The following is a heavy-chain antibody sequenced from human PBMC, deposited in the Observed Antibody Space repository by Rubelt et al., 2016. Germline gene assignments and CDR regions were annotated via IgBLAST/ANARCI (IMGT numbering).Heavy chain of an antibody. D-gene: IGHD6-13*01. V-gene: IGHV1-46*01. CDR2: GIA. CDR3: ARESGQQLVLVSEEPYDFDP. Sequence: GIANYAQKFQGRVTMTRDTSTSTVYMELSSLRSEDTAVYYCARESGQQLVLVSEEPYDFDPWGQGTLVTVSS. J-gene: IGHJ5*02.